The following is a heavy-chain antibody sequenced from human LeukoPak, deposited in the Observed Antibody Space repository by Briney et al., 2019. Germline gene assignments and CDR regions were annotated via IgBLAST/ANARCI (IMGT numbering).Heavy chain of an antibody. CDR1: GFTFSSYS. CDR2: ISSSSSTI. V-gene: IGHV3-48*04. J-gene: IGHJ3*02. D-gene: IGHD4-17*01. Sequence: GGSLRLSCAASGFTFSSYSMNWVRQAPGKGLEWVSYISSSSSTIYYADSVKGRFTISRDNAKNSLYLQMNSLRAEDTALYYCAKDIGGLTTVTPAFDIWGQGTMVTVSS. CDR3: AKDIGGLTTVTPAFDI.